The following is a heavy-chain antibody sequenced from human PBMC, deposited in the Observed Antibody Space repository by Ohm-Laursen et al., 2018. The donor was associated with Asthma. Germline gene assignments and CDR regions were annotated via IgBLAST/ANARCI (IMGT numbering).Heavy chain of an antibody. CDR1: GGPISRGGYY. CDR3: ARVLRGAAAGGPWFDP. V-gene: IGHV4-31*03. Sequence: TLSLTCTVSGGPISRGGYYWSWIRQHPGKGLEWIGYIYYSGSTYYNLSLKSRVTISVDTSKNQFSLKLSSVTAADTAVYYCARVLRGAAAGGPWFDPWGQGTLVTVSS. CDR2: IYYSGST. J-gene: IGHJ5*02. D-gene: IGHD6-13*01.